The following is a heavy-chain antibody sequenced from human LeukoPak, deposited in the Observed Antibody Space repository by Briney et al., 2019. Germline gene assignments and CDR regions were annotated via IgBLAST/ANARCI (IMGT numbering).Heavy chain of an antibody. CDR2: IYYSGST. D-gene: IGHD6-13*01. CDR1: GGSISSYY. J-gene: IGHJ6*02. V-gene: IGHV4-59*01. Sequence: SETLSLTCTVSGGSISSYYWSWIRQPPGKGLEWIGYIYYSGSTNYNPSLKSRVTISVDTSKNQFSLKLSSVTAADTAVYYCARETPSSSWYSGGLGVRTELSAGMDVWGQGTTVTVSS. CDR3: ARETPSSSWYSGGLGVRTELSAGMDV.